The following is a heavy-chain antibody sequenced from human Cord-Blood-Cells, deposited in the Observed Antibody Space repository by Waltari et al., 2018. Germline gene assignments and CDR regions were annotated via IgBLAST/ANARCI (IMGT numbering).Heavy chain of an antibody. V-gene: IGHV3-53*01. CDR2: IYSGGST. D-gene: IGHD3-16*01. J-gene: IGHJ6*02. Sequence: EVQLVESGGGLIQPGGSLRLSCAASGFPVSRHYMSWSRKAPGKGLEWVSVIYSGGSTYYADSVKGRFTISRDNSKNTLYLQMNSLRAEDTAVYYCARGPLTVLNYYYGMDVWGQGTTVTVSS. CDR3: ARGPLTVLNYYYGMDV. CDR1: GFPVSRHY.